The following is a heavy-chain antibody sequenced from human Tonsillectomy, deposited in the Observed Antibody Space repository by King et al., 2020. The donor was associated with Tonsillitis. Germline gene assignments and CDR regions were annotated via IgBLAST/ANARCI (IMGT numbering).Heavy chain of an antibody. J-gene: IGHJ6*03. CDR3: ARVKFNYYMDV. CDR1: GGSISSSSYY. CDR2: IYYSGST. Sequence: QLQESGPGLVKPSETLSLTCTVSGGSISSSSYYWGWVRQPPGKGLEWIGSIYYSGSTLFNPSLNIRVTISVDTSKNQFSLKLRSVTAADTAVYYCARVKFNYYMDVWGKGTTVTVTS. D-gene: IGHD2-21*01. V-gene: IGHV4-39*01.